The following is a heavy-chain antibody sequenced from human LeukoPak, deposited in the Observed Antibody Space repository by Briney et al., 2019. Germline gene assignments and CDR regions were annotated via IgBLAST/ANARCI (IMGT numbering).Heavy chain of an antibody. V-gene: IGHV3-23*01. CDR3: AGGEITMTVFGAFDI. CDR1: GFTFSSYA. D-gene: IGHD3-22*01. CDR2: ISGSGGST. J-gene: IGHJ3*02. Sequence: GGSLRLSCAASGFTFSSYAMSWVRQAPGKGLEWVSAISGSGGSTYYADSVKGRFTISRDNSKNALYLQMNSLRAEDTAVYYCAGGEITMTVFGAFDIWGQGTMVTVSS.